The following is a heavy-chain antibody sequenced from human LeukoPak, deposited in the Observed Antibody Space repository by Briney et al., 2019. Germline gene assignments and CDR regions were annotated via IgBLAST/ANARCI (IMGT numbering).Heavy chain of an antibody. Sequence: GASVKVSCKASGYTFTSYGISWVRQAPGQGLEWMGWISAYSGNTNYAQKLQGRVTMTTDTSTSTAYMELRSLRSDDTAVYYCARVGLRGGYDAHTTDEFDYWGQGTLVTVSS. J-gene: IGHJ4*02. CDR2: ISAYSGNT. V-gene: IGHV1-18*01. D-gene: IGHD5-12*01. CDR1: GYTFTSYG. CDR3: ARVGLRGGYDAHTTDEFDY.